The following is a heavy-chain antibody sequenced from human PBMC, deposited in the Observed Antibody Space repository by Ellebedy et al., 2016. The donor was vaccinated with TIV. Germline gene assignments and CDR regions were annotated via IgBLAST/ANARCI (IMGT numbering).Heavy chain of an antibody. J-gene: IGHJ5*02. CDR2: IYTSGST. D-gene: IGHD3-10*01. CDR1: GGSITSYY. CDR3: ARERYFGSGSSNWFDP. Sequence: SETLSLTCTVSGGSITSYYWSWIRHPAGKGLEWIGHIYTSGSTNYNPSLKSRVTMSVDTSNNQFSLKLSSVTAADTAVYYCARERYFGSGSSNWFDPWGQGTLVIVSS. V-gene: IGHV4-4*07.